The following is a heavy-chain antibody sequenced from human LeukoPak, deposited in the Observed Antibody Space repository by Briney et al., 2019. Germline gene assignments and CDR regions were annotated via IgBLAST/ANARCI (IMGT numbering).Heavy chain of an antibody. V-gene: IGHV3-23*01. CDR2: ISGSGGST. J-gene: IGHJ3*02. Sequence: GGSLRLSCAASGFTFSSYAMSWVRQAPGKGLEWVSGISGSGGSTYYADSVKGRFTISRDNSKNTLYLQMNSLRAEDTAVYYCAKDLKYQLLFGGAFDIWGQGTMVTVSS. D-gene: IGHD2-2*01. CDR1: GFTFSSYA. CDR3: AKDLKYQLLFGGAFDI.